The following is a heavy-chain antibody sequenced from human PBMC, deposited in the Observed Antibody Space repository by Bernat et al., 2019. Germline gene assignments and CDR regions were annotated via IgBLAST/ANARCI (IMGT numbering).Heavy chain of an antibody. CDR1: GGSISSSSYY. D-gene: IGHD3-22*01. CDR2: IYYSGST. V-gene: IGHV4-39*01. Sequence: QLQLQESGPGLVKPSETLSLTCTVSGGSISSSSYYWGWIRQPPGKGLEWIGSIYYSGSTYYNPSLKSRVTISVDTSKNQFSLKLSSVTAADTAVYYCVRGLYYYDSSGYYWDGMDVWGQGTTVTVSS. J-gene: IGHJ6*02. CDR3: VRGLYYYDSSGYYWDGMDV.